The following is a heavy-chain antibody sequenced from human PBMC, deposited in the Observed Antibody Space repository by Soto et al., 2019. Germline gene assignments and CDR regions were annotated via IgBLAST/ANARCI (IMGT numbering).Heavy chain of an antibody. Sequence: QVQLVQSGAEVKKPGSSVKVSCKASGGTFSSYAISWVRQAPGQGLEWMGGIIPIFGTANYAQKFQGRVTITADESTSSAYMELSSLRSEDTAVYYCASMREGYCSSTSCLKGYYSGYDKGYFDLWGRGTLVTVSS. J-gene: IGHJ2*01. CDR3: ASMREGYCSSTSCLKGYYSGYDKGYFDL. V-gene: IGHV1-69*01. CDR1: GGTFSSYA. D-gene: IGHD2-2*01. CDR2: IIPIFGTA.